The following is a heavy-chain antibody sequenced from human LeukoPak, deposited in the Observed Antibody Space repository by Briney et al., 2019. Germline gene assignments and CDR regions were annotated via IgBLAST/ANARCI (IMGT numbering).Heavy chain of an antibody. J-gene: IGHJ4*02. CDR2: VSATGGRT. V-gene: IGHV3-23*01. Sequence: PGGSLRLSCAASGLTFGTYAMSWVRQAPGKGLEWVSAVSATGGRTFYADSVKGRLTISRDNSKNTIYLQMSSLRAEDTAVYYCANRPLDYWGQGTLVTVSS. CDR3: ANRPLDY. CDR1: GLTFGTYA.